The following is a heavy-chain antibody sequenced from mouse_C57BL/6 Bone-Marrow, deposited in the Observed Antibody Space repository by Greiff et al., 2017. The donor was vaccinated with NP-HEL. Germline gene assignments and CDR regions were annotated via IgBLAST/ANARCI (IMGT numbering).Heavy chain of an antibody. V-gene: IGHV5-9*01. CDR3: ARHGVLWAYAMDY. CDR1: GFTFTSYS. J-gene: IGHJ4*01. D-gene: IGHD1-1*02. CDR2: ISGGGGNT. Sequence: EVQVVESGGGLVKPGGSLKLSCAASGFTFTSYSMSWVRQTPEQRLEWVATISGGGGNTYYPDSVKGRSTISIDNAKNTLYLQMSSLKSEDTSLYYCARHGVLWAYAMDYEGQGTSVTVTS.